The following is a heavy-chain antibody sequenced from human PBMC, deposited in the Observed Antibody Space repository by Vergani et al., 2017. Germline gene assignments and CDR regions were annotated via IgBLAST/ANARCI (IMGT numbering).Heavy chain of an antibody. CDR1: GNTFTGYY. Sequence: QVQLVQSGAEVKKPGASVEVSCKASGNTFTGYYMHWVRQAPGQGLEWMGWINPNSGGTNYAQKFQGRVTMTRDTSISTAYMELSRLRSDDTAVYYCARGFYYDRFQRTLGYWGQGTLVTVSS. CDR3: ARGFYYDRFQRTLGY. CDR2: INPNSGGT. J-gene: IGHJ4*02. V-gene: IGHV1-2*02. D-gene: IGHD3-22*01.